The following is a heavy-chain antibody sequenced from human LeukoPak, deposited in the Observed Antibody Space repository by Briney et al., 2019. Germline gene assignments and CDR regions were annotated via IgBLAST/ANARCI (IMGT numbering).Heavy chain of an antibody. CDR1: GFTFSSYG. CDR3: AKDRSSSWYEGPFNGMDV. CDR2: ISYDGSNK. V-gene: IGHV3-30*18. Sequence: SGGSLRLSCAASGFTFSSYGMHWVRQAPGKGLEWVAVISYDGSNKYYADSVKGRFTISRDNSKNTLYLQMNSLRAEDTAVYYCAKDRSSSWYEGPFNGMDVWGQGTLVTVSS. D-gene: IGHD6-13*01. J-gene: IGHJ6*02.